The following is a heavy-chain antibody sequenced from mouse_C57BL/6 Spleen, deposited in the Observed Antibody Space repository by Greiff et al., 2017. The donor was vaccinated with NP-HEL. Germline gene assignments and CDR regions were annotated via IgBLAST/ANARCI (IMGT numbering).Heavy chain of an antibody. CDR2: IHPNSGST. CDR3: ARSNWVFDY. Sequence: VQLQQSGAELVKPGASVKLSCKASGYTFTSYWMHWVKQRPGQGLEWIGMIHPNSGSTNYNEKLKSKAKLTVDKSSSTAYMQLSSLTSEDSAVDYCARSNWVFDYWGQGTTLTVSS. J-gene: IGHJ2*01. CDR1: GYTFTSYW. V-gene: IGHV1-64*01. D-gene: IGHD4-1*01.